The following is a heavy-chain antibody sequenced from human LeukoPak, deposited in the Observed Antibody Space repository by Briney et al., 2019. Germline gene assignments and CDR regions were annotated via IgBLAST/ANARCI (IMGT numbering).Heavy chain of an antibody. D-gene: IGHD3-3*01. CDR1: GGSISSSSYY. Sequence: SETLSLTCTVSGGSISSSSYYWGWIRQPPGKGLEWIGSIYYSGSTYYNPSLKSRVTISVDTSKNQFSLKLSSVTAADTAVYYCARSAYYDFWSGSWFDPWGQGTLVTVSS. V-gene: IGHV4-39*01. CDR2: IYYSGST. J-gene: IGHJ5*02. CDR3: ARSAYYDFWSGSWFDP.